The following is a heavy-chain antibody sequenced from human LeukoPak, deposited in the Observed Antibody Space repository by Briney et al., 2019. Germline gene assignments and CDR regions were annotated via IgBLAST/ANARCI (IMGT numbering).Heavy chain of an antibody. CDR2: ISWNSGSI. D-gene: IGHD3-10*01. J-gene: IGHJ5*02. V-gene: IGHV3-9*01. CDR3: VKGRWFGELLS. CDR1: GFTFDDYA. Sequence: GGSLRLSCTASGFTFDDYAMYWVRQAPGKGLEWVSGISWNSGSIAYAGSVKGRFTISRDNAKNSLYLQMNSLRAEDTALYYCVKGRWFGELLSWGQGTLVSVSS.